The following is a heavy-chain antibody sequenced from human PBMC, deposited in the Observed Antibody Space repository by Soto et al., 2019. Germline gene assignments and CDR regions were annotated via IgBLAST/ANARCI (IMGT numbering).Heavy chain of an antibody. Sequence: GASVKVSCKASGYTFTSYGISWVRQAPGQGLEWMRWISAYNGNTNYAQKLQGRVTMTTDTSTSTAYMELRSLRSDDTAVYYCARDHWRITIFGVVNTDDYYGMDVWGQGTTVTVSS. CDR3: ARDHWRITIFGVVNTDDYYGMDV. D-gene: IGHD3-3*01. V-gene: IGHV1-18*01. J-gene: IGHJ6*02. CDR2: ISAYNGNT. CDR1: GYTFTSYG.